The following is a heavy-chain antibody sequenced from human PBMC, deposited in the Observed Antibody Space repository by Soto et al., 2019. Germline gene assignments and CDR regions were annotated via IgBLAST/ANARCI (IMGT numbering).Heavy chain of an antibody. D-gene: IGHD3-10*01. J-gene: IGHJ6*02. CDR1: GYRFTSYW. V-gene: IGHV5-51*01. CDR2: IYPGDSDT. CDR3: ARGLEGDMVRGVKVYYYYYGMDV. Sequence: PGESLKISCKGSGYRFTSYWIAWVRQMPGKGLEWMGIIYPGDSDTRYSPSFQGQVTISVDKFISTAYLQWSSLKASDTAMYYCARGLEGDMVRGVKVYYYYYGMDVWGQGTTVTVSS.